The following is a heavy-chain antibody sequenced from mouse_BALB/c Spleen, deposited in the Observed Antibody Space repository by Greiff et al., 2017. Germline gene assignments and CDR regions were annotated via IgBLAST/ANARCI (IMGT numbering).Heavy chain of an antibody. J-gene: IGHJ3*01. CDR1: GFAFSSYD. V-gene: IGHV5-12-1*01. CDR3: ARHEGWFAY. Sequence: EVMLVESGGGLVKPGGSLKLSCAASGFAFSSYDMSWVRQTPEKRLEWVAYISSGGGSTYYPDTVKGRFTISRDNAKNTLYLQMSSLKSEDTAMYYCARHEGWFAYWGQGTLVTVSA. CDR2: ISSGGGST.